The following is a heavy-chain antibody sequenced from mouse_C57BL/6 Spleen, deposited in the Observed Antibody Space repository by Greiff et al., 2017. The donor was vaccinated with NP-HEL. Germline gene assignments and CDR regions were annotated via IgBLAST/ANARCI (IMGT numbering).Heavy chain of an antibody. CDR1: GFTFTDYY. CDR2: IRNKANGYTT. V-gene: IGHV7-3*01. J-gene: IGHJ3*01. CDR3: ARYSGSWFAY. D-gene: IGHD3-1*01. Sequence: EVKLVESGGGLVQPGGSLSLSCAASGFTFTDYYMSWVRQPPGKALEWLGFIRNKANGYTTEYSASVQGRFTISRDNSQSILYLQMNALRAEDSATYYCARYSGSWFAYWGQGTLVTVSA.